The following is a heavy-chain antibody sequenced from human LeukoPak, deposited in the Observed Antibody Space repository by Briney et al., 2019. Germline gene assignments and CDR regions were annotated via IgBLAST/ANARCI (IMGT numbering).Heavy chain of an antibody. D-gene: IGHD2-15*01. CDR2: IRYDGDNK. J-gene: IGHJ6*03. CDR1: GFTFSNYG. Sequence: PGGSLRLSCAASGFTFSNYGMHWVRQAPGKGLEWVTFIRYDGDNKYYAHSLKGRFTISRDNSKNTLYLQMNSLRAEDTAIYYCAKNGDRGAYCTGGTCYPYFYYYMDVWGKGTTVTI. V-gene: IGHV3-30*02. CDR3: AKNGDRGAYCTGGTCYPYFYYYMDV.